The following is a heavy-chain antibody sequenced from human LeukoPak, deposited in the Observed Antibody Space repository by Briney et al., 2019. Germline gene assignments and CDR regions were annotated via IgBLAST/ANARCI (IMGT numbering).Heavy chain of an antibody. CDR2: ISDSGST. V-gene: IGHV4-59*01. Sequence: SEPLSLTCALSGASISNYHWSWIRQPPGKGLEWIGYISDSGSTNYNPSLKSRVTISIDTSKRQVSLRLRSVTAADTAVYYCAREPPRYNGPESDYFDSRGQGTLVTVSS. CDR1: GASISNYH. D-gene: IGHD3-10*01. J-gene: IGHJ4*02. CDR3: AREPPRYNGPESDYFDS.